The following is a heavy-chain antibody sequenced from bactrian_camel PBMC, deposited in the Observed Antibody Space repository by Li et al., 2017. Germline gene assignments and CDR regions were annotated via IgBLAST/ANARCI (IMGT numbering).Heavy chain of an antibody. CDR2: IKSDGSAT. D-gene: IGHD1*01. J-gene: IGHJ6*01. CDR1: GFTASNYG. V-gene: IGHV3S35*01. CDR3: VGGSSIGGFGY. Sequence: DVQLVESGRGLVQPGGSLTLSCAASGFTASNYGMSWVRQAPGKGLEWVWQIKSDGSATYYAGSVKGRFAISRDDATNTVYLQMNSLNPEDTALYYCVGGSSIGGFGYWGQGTQVTVS.